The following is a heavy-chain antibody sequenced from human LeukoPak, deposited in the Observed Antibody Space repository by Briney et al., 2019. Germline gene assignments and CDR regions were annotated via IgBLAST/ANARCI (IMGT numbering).Heavy chain of an antibody. Sequence: GGSLRLSCDASGFTLSIYWMNWIRQAPGKGLEWVSRIKGDGSRPTYADSVKGRFTTSRDNTKNTVYLQLNSLRAEDTAVYYCAKTDWFDPWGQGTLVTVSS. D-gene: IGHD1-14*01. CDR1: GFTLSIYW. CDR2: IKGDGSRP. V-gene: IGHV3-74*01. J-gene: IGHJ5*02. CDR3: AKTDWFDP.